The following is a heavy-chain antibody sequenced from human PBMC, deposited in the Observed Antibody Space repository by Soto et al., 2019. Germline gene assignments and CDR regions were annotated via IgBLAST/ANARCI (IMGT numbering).Heavy chain of an antibody. CDR2: ISAYNGNT. CDR1: GYTFTSYG. V-gene: IGHV1-18*01. D-gene: IGHD6-6*01. J-gene: IGHJ3*02. CDR3: ARDKWAARQLLDAFDI. Sequence: VQLVQSGAEVKKPGASVKVSCKASGYTFTSYGISWVRQAPGQGLEWMGWISAYNGNTNYAQKLQGRVTMTPDTSTSTAYMELRSLRSDDTAVYYCARDKWAARQLLDAFDIWGQGTMVTVSS.